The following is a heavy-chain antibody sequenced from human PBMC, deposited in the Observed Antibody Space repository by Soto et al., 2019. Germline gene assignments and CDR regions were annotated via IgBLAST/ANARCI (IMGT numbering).Heavy chain of an antibody. CDR2: IYWDGDK. D-gene: IGHD3-3*01. CDR1: GFSLSTSGAA. V-gene: IGHV2-5*02. CDR3: AHRATMTIFGLIIDNGRWFDP. Sequence: QINLIESGPTLVNPTQTLTLTCTFSGFSLSTSGAAVGWVRQPPGRALEWLAIIYWDGDKRYNASLGNRLTITKDTSMNQVVLTLTNVDPADTATYYCAHRATMTIFGLIIDNGRWFDPWGQGTRVIVSS. J-gene: IGHJ5*02.